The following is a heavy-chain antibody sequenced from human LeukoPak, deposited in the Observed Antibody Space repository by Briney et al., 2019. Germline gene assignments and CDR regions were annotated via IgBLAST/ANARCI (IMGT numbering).Heavy chain of an antibody. Sequence: GGSLRLSCAASGFTFNSYAMNWVRQAPGKGLEWVSAISGRGGSTYYADYVKGRSTISRDNSKDMLYLQMNSLRAEDTAVYYCAKSMAGYCDSTIDNWGQGTLVTVSS. J-gene: IGHJ4*02. D-gene: IGHD2-2*01. CDR3: AKSMAGYCDSTIDN. CDR2: ISGRGGST. V-gene: IGHV3-23*01. CDR1: GFTFNSYA.